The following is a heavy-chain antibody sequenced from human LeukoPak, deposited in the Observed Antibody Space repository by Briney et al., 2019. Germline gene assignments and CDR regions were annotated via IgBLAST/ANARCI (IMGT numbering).Heavy chain of an antibody. CDR2: VDSSGNT. J-gene: IGHJ4*02. Sequence: SETLSLTCSVSVVSMNGYYWSWLRQSAGNRLEWIGHVDSSGNTNYNPSLKRRVTISADTSKNEFSLKLSSVTAADTAVYFCATSPEAAAAGNDYWGQGTLVTVSS. CDR3: ATSPEAAAAGNDY. V-gene: IGHV4-4*07. D-gene: IGHD6-13*01. CDR1: VVSMNGYY.